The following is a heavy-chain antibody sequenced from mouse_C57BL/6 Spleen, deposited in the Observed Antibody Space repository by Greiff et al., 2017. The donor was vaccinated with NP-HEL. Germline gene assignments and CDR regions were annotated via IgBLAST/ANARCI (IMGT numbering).Heavy chain of an antibody. V-gene: IGHV2-9*01. Sequence: VKLVESGPGLVAPSQSLSITCTVSGFSLTNYGVDWVRQSPGKGLEWLGVIWGGGSTNYNSALMSRLSISKDNSKSQVFLKMNSLQTDDTAMYYCAKHGYDGGPFAYWGQGTLVIVSA. J-gene: IGHJ3*01. CDR1: GFSLTNYG. D-gene: IGHD2-2*01. CDR3: AKHGYDGGPFAY. CDR2: IWGGGST.